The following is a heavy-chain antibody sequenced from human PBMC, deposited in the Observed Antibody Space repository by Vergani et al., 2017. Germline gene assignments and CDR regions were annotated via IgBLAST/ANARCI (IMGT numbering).Heavy chain of an antibody. CDR2: ISGSGDST. CDR1: GFTFSNYA. CDR3: AKSAIWGSYRTVGY. Sequence: EVQLLESGGGLVQPGGSLRLSCAASGFTFSNYAMSWVRQAPGKGLEWVSAISGSGDSTFYADSVKGRFTISRDNSKNTLYLQMNSLRAEDTAVYYCAKSAIWGSYRTVGYWGQGTLVTVSS. D-gene: IGHD3-16*02. V-gene: IGHV3-23*01. J-gene: IGHJ4*02.